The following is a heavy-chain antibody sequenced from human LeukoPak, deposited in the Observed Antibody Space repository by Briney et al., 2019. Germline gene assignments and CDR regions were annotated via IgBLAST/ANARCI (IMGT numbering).Heavy chain of an antibody. CDR1: GGTFSSYD. D-gene: IGHD1-1*01. CDR2: IIPIFGTA. J-gene: IGHJ6*02. CDR3: ANRRRASRGYGMDV. V-gene: IGHV1-69*13. Sequence: SVKVSCKASGGTFSSYDISWVRQATGQGLEWMGGIIPIFGTANYAQKFQGRVTITADESTSTAYMELSSLRSEDTAVYYCANRRRASRGYGMDVWGQGITVTVSS.